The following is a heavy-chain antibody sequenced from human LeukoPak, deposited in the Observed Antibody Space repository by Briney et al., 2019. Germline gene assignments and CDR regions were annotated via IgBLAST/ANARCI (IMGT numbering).Heavy chain of an antibody. CDR1: GYTFTSYA. Sequence: ASVKVSCKASGYTFTSYAMHWVRQAPGQRLEWMGWINAGNGNTKYSQKFQGRVTITRDTSASTAYMELSSLRSEDTAVYYCATTYSSGWPSGYGMAVWGQGTTVTVSS. CDR3: ATTYSSGWPSGYGMAV. V-gene: IGHV1-3*01. D-gene: IGHD6-19*01. J-gene: IGHJ6*02. CDR2: INAGNGNT.